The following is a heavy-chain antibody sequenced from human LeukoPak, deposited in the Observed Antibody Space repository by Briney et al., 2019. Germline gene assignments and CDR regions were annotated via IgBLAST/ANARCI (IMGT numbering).Heavy chain of an antibody. CDR2: IYYSGST. CDR1: GGSISSGDYY. J-gene: IGHJ4*02. V-gene: IGHV4-30-4*01. CDR3: ASYYDPYYFDY. D-gene: IGHD3-22*01. Sequence: PSETLSLTCTVSGGSISSGDYYWSWLRQPPGKGLEWIGYIYYSGSTYYNPSLKSRVTISVDTSKNQFSLKLSSVTAADTAVYYCASYYDPYYFDYWGQGTLVTVSS.